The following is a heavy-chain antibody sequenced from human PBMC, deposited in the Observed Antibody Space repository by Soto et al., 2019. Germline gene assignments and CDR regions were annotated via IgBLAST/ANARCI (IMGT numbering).Heavy chain of an antibody. V-gene: IGHV1-18*01. CDR1: GYTFTSYG. CDR3: ARVVEMTTVTYNWFDP. CDR2: ISAYNGNT. J-gene: IGHJ5*02. Sequence: QVQLVQSGAEVKKPGASVKVSCKASGYTFTSYGISWVRQAPGQGLEWMGWISAYNGNTNYAQKLQGRVTMTTDTSTSTAYMELRSMRSDDTAVYYCARVVEMTTVTYNWFDPWGQGTLVTVSS. D-gene: IGHD4-17*01.